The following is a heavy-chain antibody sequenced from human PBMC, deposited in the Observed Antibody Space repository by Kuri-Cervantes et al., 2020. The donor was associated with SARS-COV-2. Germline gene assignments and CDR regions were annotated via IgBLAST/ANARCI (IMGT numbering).Heavy chain of an antibody. Sequence: ESLKISCTVSGGSISSSSYYWGWIRQPPGKGLEWIGSIYYSGSTYYNPSLKSRVTISVDRSKNQFSLKLSSVTAADTAVYYCARVHARGWFDPWGQGTLVTVSS. CDR2: IYYSGST. D-gene: IGHD6-6*01. CDR3: ARVHARGWFDP. J-gene: IGHJ5*02. V-gene: IGHV4-39*07. CDR1: GGSISSSSYY.